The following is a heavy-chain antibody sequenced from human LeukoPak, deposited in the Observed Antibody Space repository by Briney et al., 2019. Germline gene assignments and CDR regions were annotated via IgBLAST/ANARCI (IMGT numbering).Heavy chain of an antibody. V-gene: IGHV1-2*02. CDR3: ARDSGYDSPPYYYYYMDV. CDR2: INPNSGGT. CDR1: GYTFTGYY. D-gene: IGHD5-12*01. Sequence: ASVKVSCKASGYTFTGYYMHWVRQAPGQGLEWMGWINPNSGGTNYAQKFQGRVTMTRDTSISTAYMELSRLRSDDTAVYYCARDSGYDSPPYYYYYMDVWGKGTTVTVSS. J-gene: IGHJ6*03.